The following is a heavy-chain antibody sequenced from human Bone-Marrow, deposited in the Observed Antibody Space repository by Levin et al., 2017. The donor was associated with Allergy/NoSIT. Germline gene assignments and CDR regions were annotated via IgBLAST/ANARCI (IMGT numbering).Heavy chain of an antibody. CDR3: ARGKTSLGYDFWSGYPHDAFDI. Sequence: GASVKVSCKASGYTFTSYAMHWVRQAPGQRLEWMGWINAGNGNTKYSQKFQGRVTITRDTSASTAYMELSSLRSEDTAVYYCARGKTSLGYDFWSGYPHDAFDIWGQGTMVTVSS. CDR1: GYTFTSYA. CDR2: INAGNGNT. J-gene: IGHJ3*02. V-gene: IGHV1-3*01. D-gene: IGHD3-3*01.